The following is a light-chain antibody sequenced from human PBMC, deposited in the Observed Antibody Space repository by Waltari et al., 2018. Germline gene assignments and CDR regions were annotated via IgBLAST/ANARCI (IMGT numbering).Light chain of an antibody. CDR3: ATWDDSLNGRL. J-gene: IGLJ3*02. CDR2: SNN. Sequence: QSVLTQPPSASGTPGQRVTISCSGSRSNIGSNTVAWYEQFPGMAPRLLLYSNNERPSGLPDRCSGSKSGSSASLTISGLHFEDEADYYCATWDDSLNGRLFGGGTKLTVL. V-gene: IGLV1-44*01. CDR1: RSNIGSNT.